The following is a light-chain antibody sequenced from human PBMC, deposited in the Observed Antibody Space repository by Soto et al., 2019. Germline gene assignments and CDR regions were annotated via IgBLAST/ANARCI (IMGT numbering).Light chain of an antibody. CDR3: SSYAGSSNWV. CDR2: EVS. V-gene: IGLV2-8*01. CDR1: RSDVGAYNY. J-gene: IGLJ2*01. Sequence: QSALTQPPSASGSPGQSVTISCTGTRSDVGAYNYVSWYQQHPGKAPKLMIYEVSKRPSGVPDRLSGSKSGNTASLTVSGLQAEDEAEYYCSSYAGSSNWVFGGGTKLTVL.